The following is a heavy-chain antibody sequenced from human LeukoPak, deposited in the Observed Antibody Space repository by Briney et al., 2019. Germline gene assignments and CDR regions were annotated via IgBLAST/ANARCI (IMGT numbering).Heavy chain of an antibody. CDR3: ARSPIVVVPAAYFDY. CDR1: GGSFSGYY. Sequence: KPSETLSLTCAVYGGSFSGYYWSWIRQPPGKGLEWIGEINHSGSTNYNPSLKSRVTISVDTSKNQFSLKLSSVTAADTAVYYCARSPIVVVPAAYFDYWGQGTLVTVSS. D-gene: IGHD2-2*01. V-gene: IGHV4-34*01. CDR2: INHSGST. J-gene: IGHJ4*02.